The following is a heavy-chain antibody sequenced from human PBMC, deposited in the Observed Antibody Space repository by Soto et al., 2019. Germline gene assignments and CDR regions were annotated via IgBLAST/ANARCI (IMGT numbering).Heavy chain of an antibody. Sequence: QVQLQQSGPGLVKPSQTLSLTCTVSGGSISGDYYHWTWIRQSPGKGLEWIGYVFPSGSVLYNPSLRCPLHISVDTSKNQFSLRLSPVTAADTAVYFCAREDDGGYRDYYGLDVWGQGTTVTVSS. CDR2: VFPSGSV. D-gene: IGHD4-17*01. CDR3: AREDDGGYRDYYGLDV. J-gene: IGHJ6*02. CDR1: GGSISGDYYH. V-gene: IGHV4-30-4*08.